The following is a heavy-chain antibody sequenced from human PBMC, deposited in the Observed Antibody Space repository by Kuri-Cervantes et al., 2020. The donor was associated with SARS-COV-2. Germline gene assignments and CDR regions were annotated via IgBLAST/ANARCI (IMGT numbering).Heavy chain of an antibody. CDR3: ARLIGDGYPRYSFDH. V-gene: IGHV3-21*01. CDR1: GFTLSSYS. Sequence: GESLKISCSASGFTLSSYSINWVRQAPGKGLEWVSSISSWSTYIFYADSVKGRFTLSRDNARNSLYLQMNSLRAEDTAVYYCARLIGDGYPRYSFDHWGQGTLVTVSS. D-gene: IGHD5-24*01. CDR2: ISSWSTYI. J-gene: IGHJ4*02.